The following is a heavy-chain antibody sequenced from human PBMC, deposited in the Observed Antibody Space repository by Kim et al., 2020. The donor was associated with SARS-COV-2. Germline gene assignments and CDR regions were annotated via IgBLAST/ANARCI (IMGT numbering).Heavy chain of an antibody. V-gene: IGHV3-11*01. CDR3: ASVQPVRSAYGFGYCDY. D-gene: IGHD3-10*01. Sequence: SVRGRFTISRDNAKNSRYLQMNSLRAEDTAVYYCASVQPVRSAYGFGYCDYWGQGALVTVSS. J-gene: IGHJ4*02.